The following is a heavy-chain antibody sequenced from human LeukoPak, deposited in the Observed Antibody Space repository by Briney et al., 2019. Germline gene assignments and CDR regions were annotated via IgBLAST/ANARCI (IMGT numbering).Heavy chain of an antibody. V-gene: IGHV3-23*01. CDR3: ARDRGYEGTLGKNWFDP. J-gene: IGHJ5*02. Sequence: GGSLRLSCAASGFTFSSYAMSWVRQAPGKGLEWVSAISGSGGSTYYADSVKGRFTISRDNSKNTLYLQLNNLRPEDTSVYYCARDRGYEGTLGKNWFDPWGQGTLVTVSS. D-gene: IGHD7-27*01. CDR1: GFTFSSYA. CDR2: ISGSGGST.